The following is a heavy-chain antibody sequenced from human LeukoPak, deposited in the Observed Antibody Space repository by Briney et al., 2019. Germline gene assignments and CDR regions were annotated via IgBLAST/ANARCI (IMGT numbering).Heavy chain of an antibody. CDR2: IYHSGST. D-gene: IGHD6-19*01. CDR1: DYSIRSGYY. V-gene: IGHV4-38-2*01. Sequence: SETLSLTCAVSDYSIRSGYYWGWIRQPPGKGLEWIGTIYHSGSTYYNPSLKSRVTISVDTSKNQFSLKLSSVTAADTAVYYCARCGKDSSGYYHHYMDVWGKGTTVTVSS. CDR3: ARCGKDSSGYYHHYMDV. J-gene: IGHJ6*03.